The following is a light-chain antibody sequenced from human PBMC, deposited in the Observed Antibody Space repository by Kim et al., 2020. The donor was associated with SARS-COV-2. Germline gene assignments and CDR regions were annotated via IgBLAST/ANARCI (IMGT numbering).Light chain of an antibody. J-gene: IGKJ4*01. CDR2: AAS. Sequence: ASVGDRLTIPCRASQAISNYLAWYQKKPGKVPKLLIYAASTLQSGVPSRFSGRTFGTVFTLTISNLQPEDVAVYYCQKYDNAPLTFSGGTKVDIK. V-gene: IGKV1-27*01. CDR1: QAISNY. CDR3: QKYDNAPLT.